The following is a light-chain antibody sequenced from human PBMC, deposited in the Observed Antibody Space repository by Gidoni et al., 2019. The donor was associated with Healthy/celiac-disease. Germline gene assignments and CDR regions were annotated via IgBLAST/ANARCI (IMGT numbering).Light chain of an antibody. CDR3: QQRSNWPWT. Sequence: IALTQSPATLSLSPGERATLPCRASQSVSSYLAWYQQKPGQAPRLLIYAASTRATGVPARFSGSGSGTDFTLTISSLEPEDFAVYYCQQRSNWPWTFGQGTKVEIK. J-gene: IGKJ1*01. CDR1: QSVSSY. CDR2: AAS. V-gene: IGKV3-11*01.